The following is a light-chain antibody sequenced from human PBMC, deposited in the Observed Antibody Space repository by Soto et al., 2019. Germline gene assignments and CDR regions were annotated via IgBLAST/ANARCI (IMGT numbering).Light chain of an antibody. CDR1: QSVRSSY. CDR2: GAS. CDR3: QHFGSSPLYI. Sequence: EIVLTQSPGTLSLSPGERATLSCRASQSVRSSYLAWYQQKPGQAHRLLIYGASSRATGIPDRFSGSGSGTDFTLTISRLEPEDFAVYYCQHFGSSPLYIFGQGTKLEIK. V-gene: IGKV3-20*01. J-gene: IGKJ2*01.